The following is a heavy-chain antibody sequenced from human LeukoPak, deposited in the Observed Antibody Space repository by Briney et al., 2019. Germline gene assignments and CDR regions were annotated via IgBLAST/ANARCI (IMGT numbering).Heavy chain of an antibody. CDR1: GGSIRRTSW. Sequence: SETLSLTCGVSGGSIRRTSWWSWVRQPPGQGLEWIGEISLTRETNYNPSLNGRVLMSLDESRNQLSMDLTSVTAADTAIYYCSRESEAAGPFCSWGQGTLVIVPP. J-gene: IGHJ1*01. V-gene: IGHV4-4*02. CDR2: ISLTRET. CDR3: SRESEAAGPFCS. D-gene: IGHD2/OR15-2a*01.